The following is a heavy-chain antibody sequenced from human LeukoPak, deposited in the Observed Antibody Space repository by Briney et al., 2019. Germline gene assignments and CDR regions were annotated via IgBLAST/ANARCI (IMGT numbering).Heavy chain of an antibody. V-gene: IGHV3-15*01. D-gene: IGHD2-21*02. J-gene: IGHJ4*02. Sequence: GGSLRLSCAASGFAFNNAWMNWVRQAPGKGLEWVGRIKKKIEGETAHYAAPVRGRFIISRDDSKNTLYLQMDSLKTEDTAVYYCTTRVVTTNDCWGQGTLVTVSS. CDR3: TTRVVTTNDC. CDR2: IKKKIEGETA. CDR1: GFAFNNAW.